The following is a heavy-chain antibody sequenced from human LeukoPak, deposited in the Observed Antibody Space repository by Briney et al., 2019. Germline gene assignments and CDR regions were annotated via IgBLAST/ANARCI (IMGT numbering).Heavy chain of an antibody. CDR2: ISSNGVNT. Sequence: GGSLRLSCAASGFTFSSYIMHWVRQAPGKGLEYVSAISSNGVNTYYANSVKGRFTISRDNSKNTLFLQMGSLRAEDMAVYYCMGYYDSSGYSVVDYWGQGTLVTVSS. D-gene: IGHD3-22*01. CDR3: MGYYDSSGYSVVDY. J-gene: IGHJ4*02. V-gene: IGHV3-64*01. CDR1: GFTFSSYI.